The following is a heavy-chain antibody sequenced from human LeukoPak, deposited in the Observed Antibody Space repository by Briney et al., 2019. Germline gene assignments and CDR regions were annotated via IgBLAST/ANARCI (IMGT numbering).Heavy chain of an antibody. CDR3: ARGPQPSSGYSYGYYYYYYMDV. CDR2: IYYSGST. J-gene: IGHJ6*03. V-gene: IGHV4-59*01. D-gene: IGHD5-18*01. CDR1: GGSISSYY. Sequence: PSETLSLTCTVSGGSISSYYWSWIRQPPGKGLEWIGYIYYSGSTHYNPSLKSRVTISVDTSKNQFSLKLSSVTAADTAVYYCARGPQPSSGYSYGYYYYYYMDVWGKGTTVTISS.